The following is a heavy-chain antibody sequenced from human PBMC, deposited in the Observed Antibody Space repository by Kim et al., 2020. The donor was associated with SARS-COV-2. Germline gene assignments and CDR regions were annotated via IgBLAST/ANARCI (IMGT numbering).Heavy chain of an antibody. V-gene: IGHV3-23*01. CDR3: AKDGPRRKTVNRYYYYYAMDV. Sequence: GGSLRLSCTASGFTFSDYAMSWVRQVPGKGLEWVSVVSGSGGNTYYADSVKGRFTVSRDNSKNTQFLQMSSLRPEDTAVYYCAKDGPRRKTVNRYYYYYAMDVGGQGTTVSVS. J-gene: IGHJ6*02. CDR1: GFTFSDYA. CDR2: VSGSGGNT.